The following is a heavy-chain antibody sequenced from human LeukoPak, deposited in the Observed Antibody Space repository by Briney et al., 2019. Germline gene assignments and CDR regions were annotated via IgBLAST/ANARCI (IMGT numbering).Heavy chain of an antibody. CDR1: GYTFTGYY. Sequence: GASVKVSCKASGYTFTGYYMHWVRQAPGQGLEWMGWINPNSGGTNYAQRLQGRVTMTTDTSTSTAYMELRSLRSDDTAVYYCARRAAASVAFDIWGQGTMVTVSS. CDR3: ARRAAASVAFDI. J-gene: IGHJ3*02. CDR2: INPNSGGT. V-gene: IGHV1-2*02. D-gene: IGHD6-13*01.